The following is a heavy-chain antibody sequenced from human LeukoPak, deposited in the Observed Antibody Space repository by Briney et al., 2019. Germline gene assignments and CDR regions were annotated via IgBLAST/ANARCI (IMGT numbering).Heavy chain of an antibody. CDR1: GFTFSNAW. J-gene: IGHJ4*02. V-gene: IGHV3-15*01. CDR3: TTGPYDYGSGTYYH. Sequence: GGSLRLSCAASGFTFSNAWVSWVRQAPGKGLEWVGRIKSKTDGGTTDYAAPVKGRFTISRDDSKNTLYVQMNSLKTEDTAMYYCTTGPYDYGSGTYYHWGQGTLVTVSS. CDR2: IKSKTDGGTT. D-gene: IGHD3-10*01.